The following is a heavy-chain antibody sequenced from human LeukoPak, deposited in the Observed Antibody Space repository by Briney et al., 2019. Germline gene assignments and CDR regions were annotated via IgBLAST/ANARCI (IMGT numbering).Heavy chain of an antibody. CDR2: IKQDGSEK. Sequence: GGSLRLSCAASGFTFSSYWMSWVRRAPGKGLEWVANIKQDGSEKYYVDSVKGRFTISRDNAKNSLYLQMNSLRTEDTAVYYCAREYSGYDEYYFDYWGQGTLVTVSS. D-gene: IGHD5-12*01. J-gene: IGHJ4*02. CDR3: AREYSGYDEYYFDY. CDR1: GFTFSSYW. V-gene: IGHV3-7*01.